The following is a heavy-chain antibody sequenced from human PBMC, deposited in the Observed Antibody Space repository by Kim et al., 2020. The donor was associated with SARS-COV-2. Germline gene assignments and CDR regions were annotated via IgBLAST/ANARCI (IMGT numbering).Heavy chain of an antibody. D-gene: IGHD3-9*01. CDR1: GFTFSSYW. CDR2: IKQDGSEK. J-gene: IGHJ4*02. V-gene: IGHV3-7*03. CDR3: ARDKRYFDCFPLDY. Sequence: GGSLRLSCAASGFTFSSYWMSWVRQAPGKGLEWVANIKQDGSEKYYVDSVKGRFTISRDNAKNSLYLQMNSLRAEDTAVYYCARDKRYFDCFPLDYWGQGTLVTVSS.